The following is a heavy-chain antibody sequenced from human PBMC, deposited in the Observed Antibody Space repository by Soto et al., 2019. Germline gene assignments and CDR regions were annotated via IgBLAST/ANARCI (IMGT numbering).Heavy chain of an antibody. V-gene: IGHV4-59*12. Sequence: PSETLSLTCTVSGGSISSYYWSWIRQPPGKGLEWIGYIYYSGSTNYNPSLKSRVTMSVDTSKNQFSLKLTSVTAADTAVYYCARGLSGVYSFDYWGRGALVTVSS. CDR1: GGSISSYY. CDR2: IYYSGST. D-gene: IGHD3-10*01. CDR3: ARGLSGVYSFDY. J-gene: IGHJ4*02.